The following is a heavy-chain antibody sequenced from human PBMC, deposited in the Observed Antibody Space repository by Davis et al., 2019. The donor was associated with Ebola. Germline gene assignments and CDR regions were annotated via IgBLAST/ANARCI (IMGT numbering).Heavy chain of an antibody. Sequence: SETLSLTCTVSGGSISSYYWSWIRQPPGKGLEWIGYIYYSGSTNYNPSLKSRVTISVDTSKNQFSLKLSSVTAADTAVYYCARFTVGNYYYYYGMDVWGQGTTVTVSS. J-gene: IGHJ6*02. CDR1: GGSISSYY. V-gene: IGHV4-59*08. CDR3: ARFTVGNYYYYYGMDV. CDR2: IYYSGST. D-gene: IGHD4-11*01.